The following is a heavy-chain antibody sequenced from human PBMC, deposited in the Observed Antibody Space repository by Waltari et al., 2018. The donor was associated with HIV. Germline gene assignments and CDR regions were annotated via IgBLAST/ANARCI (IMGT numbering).Heavy chain of an antibody. J-gene: IGHJ6*01. CDR3: AHCIAEPDTDGYYVYNGMDV. CDR1: GFSLSTDGVG. D-gene: IGHD6-13*01. Sequence: QITLKESGPTLVKPTQTLTLTCTFSGFSLSTDGVGVGWIRQPPGKALEWLALIYWDDVRRYSPSLKSRLTITKDTSNNQVVLKMTNADPADTATYYCAHCIAEPDTDGYYVYNGMDVWGQGTTVTVSS. V-gene: IGHV2-5*02. CDR2: IYWDDVR.